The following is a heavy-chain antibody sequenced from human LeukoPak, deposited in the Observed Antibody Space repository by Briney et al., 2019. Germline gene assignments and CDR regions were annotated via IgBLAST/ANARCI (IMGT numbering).Heavy chain of an antibody. J-gene: IGHJ4*02. Sequence: SGPALVKPTLTLTLTCTFSGFSLSTSGMCVSWIRQPPGKALEWLARIDWDDDKYYSTSLKTKLTISKDNSKNQVVLTMTNMDPVDTATYYCGRTIRTGDSFDYWGQGTLATVCS. V-gene: IGHV2-70*11. D-gene: IGHD1-14*01. CDR1: GFSLSTSGMC. CDR3: GRTIRTGDSFDY. CDR2: IDWDDDK.